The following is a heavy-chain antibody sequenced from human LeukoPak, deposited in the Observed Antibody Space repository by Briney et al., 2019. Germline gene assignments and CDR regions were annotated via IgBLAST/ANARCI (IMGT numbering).Heavy chain of an antibody. J-gene: IGHJ4*02. CDR3: AREYRSCSGTTCSAFDS. D-gene: IGHD2-2*01. CDR1: GFTFKTYG. Sequence: PGGSLRLSCAASGFTFKTYGMHWVRQAPGKGLEWVVVISSDGRKTYYADSVKGRFTISRDNSKNTLYLQMNSLRAEDTAMYFCAREYRSCSGTTCSAFDSWGQGTLVTVTS. CDR2: ISSDGRKT. V-gene: IGHV3-30*03.